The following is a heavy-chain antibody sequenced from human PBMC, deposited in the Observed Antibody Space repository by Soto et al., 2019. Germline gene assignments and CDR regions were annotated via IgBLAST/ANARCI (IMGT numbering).Heavy chain of an antibody. CDR2: IKQDGSEK. J-gene: IGHJ1*01. Sequence: EVQLVESGGGLVQPGGSLRLSCAASGFTFSSYWMSWVRQAPGKGLEWVANIKQDGSEKYYVDSVKGRFTISRDNAKNSLYLQMNSLRAEDTAVYYCARGAGIGYDFWSGYLEYFQHWGQGTLVTVSS. D-gene: IGHD3-3*01. CDR1: GFTFSSYW. V-gene: IGHV3-7*05. CDR3: ARGAGIGYDFWSGYLEYFQH.